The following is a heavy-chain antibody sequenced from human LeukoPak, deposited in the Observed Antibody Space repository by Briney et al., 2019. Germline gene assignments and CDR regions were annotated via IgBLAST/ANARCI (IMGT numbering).Heavy chain of an antibody. CDR2: IYPGDSDT. J-gene: IGHJ6*03. CDR3: ARFSLPYYYGSGSYGHYYYHMDV. D-gene: IGHD3-10*01. V-gene: IGHV5-51*01. CDR1: GYSFTSYW. Sequence: GESLKISCKGSGYSFTSYWIGWVRQMPGKGLEWMGIIYPGDSDTRYSPSFQGQVTISADKSISTAYLQWSSLKASDTAMYYCARFSLPYYYGSGSYGHYYYHMDVWGKGTTVTISS.